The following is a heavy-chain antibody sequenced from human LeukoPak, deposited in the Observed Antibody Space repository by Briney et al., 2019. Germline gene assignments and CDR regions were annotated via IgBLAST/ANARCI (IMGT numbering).Heavy chain of an antibody. V-gene: IGHV4-4*07. CDR3: ARGQKYTSGYTVTELGSRYFDY. CDR1: GGSISNYY. CDR2: IQASGST. J-gene: IGHJ4*02. D-gene: IGHD5-18*01. Sequence: SETLSLTCTVSGGSISNYYWSWIRQSAGKGLEWIGRIQASGSTNQNPSLKSRVTFSVDTSKNQFSLHLSSVTAADTAVYYCARGQKYTSGYTVTELGSRYFDYWGQGALVTVSS.